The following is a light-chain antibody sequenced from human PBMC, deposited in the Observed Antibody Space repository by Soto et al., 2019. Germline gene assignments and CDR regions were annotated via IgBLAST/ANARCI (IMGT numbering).Light chain of an antibody. CDR2: GAS. J-gene: IGKJ1*01. CDR1: QSVSSN. Sequence: EIVLTQSPATLSLSPGERATLSCRASQSVSSNLAWYQQQPGQAPRLLIYGASTRATGIPARFSGSGSGTECTLTISSLQSEDVAVYYCQQYNNWPRTFGQGTKVDIK. CDR3: QQYNNWPRT. V-gene: IGKV3-15*01.